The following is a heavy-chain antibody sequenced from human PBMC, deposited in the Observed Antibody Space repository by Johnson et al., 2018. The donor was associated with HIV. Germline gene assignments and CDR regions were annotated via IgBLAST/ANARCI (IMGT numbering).Heavy chain of an antibody. V-gene: IGHV3-20*04. CDR3: AGGGDGYNSRFREPFGAFDI. D-gene: IGHD5-24*01. Sequence: VQLVESGGGVVRPGGSLRLSCAASGFTFDDYGMSWVRQAPGKGLEWVSGINWNGGSTGYADSVKGRFTISRDNAKNSLYVQMNSQRAEDTALYYCAGGGDGYNSRFREPFGAFDIWGQGTMVTVSS. CDR1: GFTFDDYG. J-gene: IGHJ3*02. CDR2: INWNGGST.